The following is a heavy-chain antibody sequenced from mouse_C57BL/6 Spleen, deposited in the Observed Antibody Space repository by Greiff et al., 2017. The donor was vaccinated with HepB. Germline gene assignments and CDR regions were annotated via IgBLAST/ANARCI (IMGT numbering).Heavy chain of an antibody. J-gene: IGHJ3*01. CDR2: ISDGGSYT. D-gene: IGHD2-5*01. V-gene: IGHV5-4*01. Sequence: DVMLVESGGGLVKPGGSLKLSCAASGFTFSSYAMSWVRQTPEKRLEWVATISDGGSYTYYPDNVKGRFTISRDNAKNNLYLQMSHLKSEDTAMYYCARDPYYSNYEGFAYWGQGTLVTVSA. CDR3: ARDPYYSNYEGFAY. CDR1: GFTFSSYA.